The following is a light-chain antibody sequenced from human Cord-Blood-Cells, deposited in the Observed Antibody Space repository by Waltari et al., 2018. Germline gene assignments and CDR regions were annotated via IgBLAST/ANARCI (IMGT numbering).Light chain of an antibody. CDR1: NIGSKS. V-gene: IGLV3-21*02. J-gene: IGLJ2*01. CDR2: DDS. Sequence: SYVLTQPPSVSVAPGQTARITCGGNNIGSKSVHWYQQKPGQAPVLVVYDDSDRPSGIPGGFSGANSGTTATLTISRVEAGDEADYYGQVWDSSSDHVVFGGGTKLTVL. CDR3: QVWDSSSDHVV.